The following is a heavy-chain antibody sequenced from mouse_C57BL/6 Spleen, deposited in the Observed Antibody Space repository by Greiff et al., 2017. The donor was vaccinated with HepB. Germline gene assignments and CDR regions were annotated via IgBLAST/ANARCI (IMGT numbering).Heavy chain of an antibody. D-gene: IGHD3-3*01. CDR3: ARRAPGLDWYFDV. J-gene: IGHJ1*03. CDR2: IYPRSGNT. CDR1: GYTFTSYG. Sequence: QVQLQQSGAELARPGASVKLSCKASGYTFTSYGISWVKQRTGQGLELIGEIYPRSGNTYYNEKFKGKATLTADTSSSTAYMELRSLTSEDSAVYFCARRAPGLDWYFDVWGTGTTVTVSS. V-gene: IGHV1-81*01.